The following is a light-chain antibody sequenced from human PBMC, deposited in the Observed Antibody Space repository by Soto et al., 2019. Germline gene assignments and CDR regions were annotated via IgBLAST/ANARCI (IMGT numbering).Light chain of an antibody. CDR3: QQYNTWPRT. J-gene: IGKJ1*01. Sequence: EIVMTQSPGTLSVSPGERATLSCRASQSVRSNLAWYQQKPGQAPRLLIYGASTRATDIPARFSGSGSGTEFTLTISGLQSEDFAVYYCQQYNTWPRTFGQGTTVEVK. CDR2: GAS. V-gene: IGKV3-15*01. CDR1: QSVRSN.